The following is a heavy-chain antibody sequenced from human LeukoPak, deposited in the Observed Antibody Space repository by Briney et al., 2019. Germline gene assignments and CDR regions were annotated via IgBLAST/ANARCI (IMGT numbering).Heavy chain of an antibody. CDR3: AREEQFYYMDV. Sequence: ASVNVSCKTSGYTFNTFGPSWVRQAPGQGLEWMGWISAYNFNVKHAQKFQGRVTMTADTSTNTAYMELRSLRSDDTAVYYCAREEQFYYMDVWGKGTTVTVSS. CDR1: GYTFNTFG. V-gene: IGHV1-18*01. D-gene: IGHD1/OR15-1a*01. J-gene: IGHJ6*03. CDR2: ISAYNFNV.